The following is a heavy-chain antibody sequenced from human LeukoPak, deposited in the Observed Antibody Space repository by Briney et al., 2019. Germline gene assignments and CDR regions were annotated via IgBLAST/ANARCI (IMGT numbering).Heavy chain of an antibody. CDR1: GFTFRNYP. Sequence: AGGSLRLSCAASGFTFRNYPMHWVRQAPGKELEYVSAITSDGATTYYANSVKGRFSMSRDNFRDTLSLEMDGLRTEDTAVYYCARGYCSGGSCYYPHPSHGMDVWGQGTTVTVSS. CDR3: ARGYCSGGSCYYPHPSHGMDV. V-gene: IGHV3-64*01. CDR2: ITSDGATT. J-gene: IGHJ6*02. D-gene: IGHD2-15*01.